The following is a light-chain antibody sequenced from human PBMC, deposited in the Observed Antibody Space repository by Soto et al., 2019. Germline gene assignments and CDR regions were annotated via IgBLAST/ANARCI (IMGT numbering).Light chain of an antibody. Sequence: ESVLTQSPGTLSLSPGDRVTLSCRASQRVGTSLAWYQQKPGQAPSLLIYEASSRAAGIPDRFSGSVSGTDFTLTVNRLEPEDFAVYYCQQHGSSPYTFGQGTKLEIK. CDR2: EAS. J-gene: IGKJ2*01. CDR3: QQHGSSPYT. V-gene: IGKV3-20*01. CDR1: QRVGTS.